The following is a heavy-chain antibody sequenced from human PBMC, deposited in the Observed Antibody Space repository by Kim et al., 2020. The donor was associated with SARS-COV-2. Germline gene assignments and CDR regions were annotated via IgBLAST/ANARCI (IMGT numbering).Heavy chain of an antibody. V-gene: IGHV3-23*01. D-gene: IGHD6-19*01. J-gene: IGHJ4*02. CDR3: ASSSGWDFDN. Sequence: STYYPDSVKGRFTISRENSKNTLYLQMNSRRAEDTAVYYGASSSGWDFDNWGQGTLVTVSS. CDR2: ST.